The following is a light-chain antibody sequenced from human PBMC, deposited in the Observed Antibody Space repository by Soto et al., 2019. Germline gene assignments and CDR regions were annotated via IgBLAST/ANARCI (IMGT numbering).Light chain of an antibody. CDR2: GTS. V-gene: IGKV3-15*01. CDR1: QTVSRS. CDR3: HQYTGWPRT. Sequence: ETGFTQSPSTASLSPGERATLTCRASQTVSRSLAWYQQKPGQAPSLLIYGTSTRASGVPARFSGGGSGTEFTLTITSLQSEDFAVYYCHQYTGWPRTFGQGTKVDIK. J-gene: IGKJ1*01.